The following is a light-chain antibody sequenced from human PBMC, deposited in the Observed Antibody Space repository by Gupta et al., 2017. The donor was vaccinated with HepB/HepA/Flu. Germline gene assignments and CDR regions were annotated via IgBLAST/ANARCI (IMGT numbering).Light chain of an antibody. V-gene: IGLV3-1*01. CDR3: QAWDSSGSYVT. CDR2: KDK. CDR1: KLDGKF. Sequence: SHHLTQPPSVSVSPGQRASINSSGGKLDGKFVSWYQLRPGQSPVWIIYKDKKRPSGIPDRFSGTNSGNTAALTIIGTQAMDEADYYCQAWDSSGSYVTFGGGTKLTVL. J-gene: IGLJ2*01.